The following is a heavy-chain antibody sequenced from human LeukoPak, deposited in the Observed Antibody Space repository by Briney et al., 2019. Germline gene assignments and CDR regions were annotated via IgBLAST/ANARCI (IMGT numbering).Heavy chain of an antibody. V-gene: IGHV4-34*01. CDR1: RGSSSGYY. Sequence: SETLSLTCAVYRGSSSGYYWSWIRQPPGMGREWIGDVNGDGSTSYNPSLQTRVSISGDTSKNQLSLKLTSVSAADTAVYYCASPATGNRDGFDYWSQGTLVSVSS. D-gene: IGHD5-24*01. CDR3: ASPATGNRDGFDY. J-gene: IGHJ4*02. CDR2: VNGDGST.